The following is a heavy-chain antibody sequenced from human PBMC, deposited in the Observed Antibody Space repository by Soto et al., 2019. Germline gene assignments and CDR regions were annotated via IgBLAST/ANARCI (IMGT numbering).Heavy chain of an antibody. CDR3: ARARLSNGDPNIYFFYGLDV. Sequence: QVQLVQSGAEVKRPGSSVKVSCKASGDMFRNSAFTWVRQAPGQGLDWMGVIIPLFRKTDVAQKFQGRVNLTEDESTSSIYMEVSSLTSEDTAVYYCARARLSNGDPNIYFFYGLDVWGQGNTITVSS. D-gene: IGHD3-10*01. V-gene: IGHV1-69*01. J-gene: IGHJ6*02. CDR2: IIPLFRKT. CDR1: GDMFRNSA.